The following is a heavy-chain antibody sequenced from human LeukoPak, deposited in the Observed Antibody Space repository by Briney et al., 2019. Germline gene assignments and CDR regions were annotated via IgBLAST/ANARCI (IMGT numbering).Heavy chain of an antibody. J-gene: IGHJ5*02. CDR2: ISAYNGNT. D-gene: IGHD2-2*01. V-gene: IGHV1-18*04. Sequence: ASVKVSCKASGYTFTSYGISWVRQAPGHGLEWMGWISAYNGNTNYAQKLQGRVTMTTDTSTSTAYMELRSLRSDDTAVYYCARDPLQYQLTHNWFAPWGQGTLVTVSS. CDR1: GYTFTSYG. CDR3: ARDPLQYQLTHNWFAP.